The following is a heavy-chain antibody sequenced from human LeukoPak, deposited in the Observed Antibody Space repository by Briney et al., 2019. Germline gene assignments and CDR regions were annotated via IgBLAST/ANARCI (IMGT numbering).Heavy chain of an antibody. CDR1: GGSISSYY. V-gene: IGHV4-59*01. J-gene: IGHJ6*02. CDR2: IYYSGST. CDR3: ARDRWYPYYYYGMDV. D-gene: IGHD2-15*01. Sequence: PSETLSLTCTVSGGSISSYYWSWIRQLPGKGLEWIGYIYYSGSTNYNPSLKSRVTISVDTSKNQFSLKLSSVTAADTAVYYCARDRWYPYYYYGMDVWGQGTTVTVSS.